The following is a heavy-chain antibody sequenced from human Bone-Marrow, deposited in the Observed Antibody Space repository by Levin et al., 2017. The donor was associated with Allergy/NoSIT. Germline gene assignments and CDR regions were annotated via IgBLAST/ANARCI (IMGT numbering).Heavy chain of an antibody. D-gene: IGHD4-11*01. Sequence: KISCKASGGTFSSYAISWVRQAPGQGLEWMGGIIPIFGTANYAQKFQGRVTITADESTSTAYMELSSLRSEDTAVYYCARDTRGMTTNGYYYGMDVWGQGTTVTVSS. CDR1: GGTFSSYA. CDR2: IIPIFGTA. J-gene: IGHJ6*02. V-gene: IGHV1-69*01. CDR3: ARDTRGMTTNGYYYGMDV.